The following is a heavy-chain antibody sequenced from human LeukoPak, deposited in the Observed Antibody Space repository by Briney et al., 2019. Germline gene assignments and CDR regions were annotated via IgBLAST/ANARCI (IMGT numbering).Heavy chain of an antibody. Sequence: GGSLRLSCAASGFTVSNNYMSWVRQAPGKGLEWVSTIYSGGSKYYADSVKGRFTISKDNSKNTLYLQMNSLRAEDTAVYYCARVRGPTYYFDYWGQGTLVTVSS. D-gene: IGHD2/OR15-2a*01. CDR1: GFTVSNNY. CDR2: IYSGGSK. CDR3: ARVRGPTYYFDY. J-gene: IGHJ4*02. V-gene: IGHV3-53*01.